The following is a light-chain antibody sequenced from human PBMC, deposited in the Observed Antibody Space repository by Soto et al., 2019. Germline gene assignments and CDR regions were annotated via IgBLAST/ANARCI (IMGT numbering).Light chain of an antibody. V-gene: IGKV1D-13*01. CDR1: QAVSNS. CDR3: QQYNNWPLT. CDR2: DAA. Sequence: AIQLTQSPSSLSASVGDRVTITGRASQAVSNSLAWYQQTPGKAPVLLIYDAATMQRGGPSRFSGSGSGTDFTLTISSQQPEDFAVYSCQQYNNWPLTSGGGTKGDIK. J-gene: IGKJ4*01.